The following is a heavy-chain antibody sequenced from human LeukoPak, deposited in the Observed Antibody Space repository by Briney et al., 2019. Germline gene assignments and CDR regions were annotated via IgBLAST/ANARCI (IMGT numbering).Heavy chain of an antibody. CDR1: GASVYSDSSY. Sequence: SETLSLTCSVSGASVYSDSSYWTWIRQAPGKGLEWIGYVDYRGGSKYSASLKGRVTISLETSMNQFSLNFNSVIAADTAVYYCARALLPGGDSGSSQGYWGQGTLVTVSS. CDR2: VDYRGGS. CDR3: ARALLPGGDSGSSQGY. D-gene: IGHD1-26*01. J-gene: IGHJ4*02. V-gene: IGHV4-61*01.